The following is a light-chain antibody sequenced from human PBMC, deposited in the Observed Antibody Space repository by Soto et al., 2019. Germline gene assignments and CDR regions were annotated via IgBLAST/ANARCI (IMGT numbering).Light chain of an antibody. V-gene: IGKV3-15*01. CDR2: GAS. Sequence: EIVMTQSPATLSLSPGETATLSCRASQSVHSNLAWFQQHPGQAPRLLIYGASSRATGIPVRFSGSGSGTEFTLTISSLQPEDFAVYYCQQLKSYPPTFGQGTKVDIK. J-gene: IGKJ1*01. CDR1: QSVHSN. CDR3: QQLKSYPPT.